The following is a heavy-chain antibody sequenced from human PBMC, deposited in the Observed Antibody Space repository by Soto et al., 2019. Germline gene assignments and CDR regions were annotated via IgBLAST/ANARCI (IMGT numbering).Heavy chain of an antibody. CDR3: ARSFGASDYFDS. CDR1: GYSFTSYW. Sequence: XDSLNVSWQCSGYSFTSYWISWVLQMPGKGLEWMGRIDPSDFDSDYSPSFQGRVTISIDRSISTAYLQWSSLKASDTAMYYCARSFGASDYFDSWGQGTLVTVSS. V-gene: IGHV5-10-1*01. CDR2: IDPSDFDS. J-gene: IGHJ4*02. D-gene: IGHD3-10*01.